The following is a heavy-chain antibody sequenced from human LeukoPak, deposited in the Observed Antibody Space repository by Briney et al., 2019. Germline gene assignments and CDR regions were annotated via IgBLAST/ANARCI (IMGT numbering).Heavy chain of an antibody. CDR3: ARDRVATGDYYYYYGMDV. D-gene: IGHD5-12*01. CDR1: GGTFSSYA. V-gene: IGHV1-69*13. J-gene: IGHJ6*04. CDR2: IIPIFGTA. Sequence: SVKVSCKASGGTFSSYAISWVRQAPGQGLEWMGGIIPIFGTANYVQKFQGRVTITADESTSTAYMELSSLRSEDTAVYYCARDRVATGDYYYYYGMDVWGKGTTVTVSS.